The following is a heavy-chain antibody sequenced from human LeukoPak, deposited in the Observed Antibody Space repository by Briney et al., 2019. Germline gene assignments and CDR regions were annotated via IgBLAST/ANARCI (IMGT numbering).Heavy chain of an antibody. CDR3: TRHAVGASGY. Sequence: GGSLRLSCAASGFTFRASAMNWVRQAAGKGLEGVGGIRGKANSCATAYAASVKGRFTISRDDSKNTAYLQMNSLKTEDTAVYYCTRHAVGASGYWGQGTLVTVSS. V-gene: IGHV3-73*01. D-gene: IGHD1-26*01. CDR2: IRGKANSCAT. CDR1: GFTFRASA. J-gene: IGHJ4*02.